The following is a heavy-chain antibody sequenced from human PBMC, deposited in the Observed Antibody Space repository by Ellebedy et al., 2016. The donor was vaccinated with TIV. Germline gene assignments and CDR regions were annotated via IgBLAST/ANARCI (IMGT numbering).Heavy chain of an antibody. CDR2: ISYDGSNK. D-gene: IGHD1-26*01. J-gene: IGHJ4*02. Sequence: GGSLRLXXAASGFTFSSYGMHWVRQAPGKGLEWVAVISYDGSNKYYADSVKGRFTISRDNSKNTLYLQMNSLRAEDTAVYYCANSPGGIVGATKLGYWGQGTLVTVSS. CDR3: ANSPGGIVGATKLGY. V-gene: IGHV3-30*18. CDR1: GFTFSSYG.